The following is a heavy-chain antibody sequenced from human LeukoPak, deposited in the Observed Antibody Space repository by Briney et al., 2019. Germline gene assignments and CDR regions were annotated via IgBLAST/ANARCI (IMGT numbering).Heavy chain of an antibody. D-gene: IGHD2-15*01. CDR3: ARDLPSYCSGGSCYSVLFDY. V-gene: IGHV1-46*01. CDR2: INPSGGTT. Sequence: ASVKVSCKASGYTFTSSYMHWVRQAPGQGLEWVGIINPSGGTTIYAQKFQGRVTMTTDTSTSTAYMELRSLRSDDTAVYYCARDLPSYCSGGSCYSVLFDYWGQGTLVTVSS. CDR1: GYTFTSSY. J-gene: IGHJ4*02.